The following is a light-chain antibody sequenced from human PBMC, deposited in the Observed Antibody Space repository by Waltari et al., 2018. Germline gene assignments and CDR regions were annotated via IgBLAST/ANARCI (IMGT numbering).Light chain of an antibody. V-gene: IGLV2-18*02. CDR2: EVT. CDR3: SSYTSSSTVV. Sequence: QSALTQPPSVSGSPGQSVTISCTGTSTDVGSYNRVSWYQQPPGTAPKLMIYEVTNRPSVVPERFSGSKSGNTASLTISGLQAEDEADYYCSSYTSSSTVVFGGGTKLTVL. J-gene: IGLJ2*01. CDR1: STDVGSYNR.